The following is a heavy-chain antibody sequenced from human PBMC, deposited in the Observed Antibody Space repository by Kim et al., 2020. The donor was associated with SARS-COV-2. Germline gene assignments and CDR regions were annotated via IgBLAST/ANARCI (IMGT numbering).Heavy chain of an antibody. Sequence: ASVKVSCKASGYTFTNYAMNWVRQAPGQGLEWMGWINTNTGNPTYAQGFTGRFVFSLDTSVSTAYVQISSLKAEDTAVYYCARGTTITYYDYVWGSYRHHNWFDPWGQGTLVTVSS. J-gene: IGHJ5*02. CDR3: ARGTTITYYDYVWGSYRHHNWFDP. D-gene: IGHD3-16*02. V-gene: IGHV7-4-1*02. CDR1: GYTFTNYA. CDR2: INTNTGNP.